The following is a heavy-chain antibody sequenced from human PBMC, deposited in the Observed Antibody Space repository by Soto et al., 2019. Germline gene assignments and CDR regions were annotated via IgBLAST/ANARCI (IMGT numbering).Heavy chain of an antibody. V-gene: IGHV4-59*08. CDR3: ARQNNFDY. Sequence: QVQLQESGPGLVKPSETLSLTCSVSGGSMSGYFWNWIRQPPGKGLEWIGYIYYNGNTNYNPSLKSRVTISIDTSKNQFSLRLNSVTAADSAVYYWARQNNFDYWGLGTLVTVSS. CDR1: GGSMSGYF. J-gene: IGHJ4*02. CDR2: IYYNGNT.